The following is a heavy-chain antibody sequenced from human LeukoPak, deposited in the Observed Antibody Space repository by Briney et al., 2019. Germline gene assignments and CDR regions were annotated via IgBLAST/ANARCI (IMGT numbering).Heavy chain of an antibody. D-gene: IGHD2-8*02. CDR1: GFALKSYS. J-gene: IGHJ5*01. CDR2: ISSTSAYI. Sequence: GGALRLSCAGSGFALKSYSLSWVRQAPGKGLAGVSSISSTSAYIYYADSVKGRFTISRDNVDNVVYLQMNSLGAEDTAVYYCARVAVSGPTGWFDSWGQGTLVIVSS. CDR3: ARVAVSGPTGWFDS. V-gene: IGHV3-21*01.